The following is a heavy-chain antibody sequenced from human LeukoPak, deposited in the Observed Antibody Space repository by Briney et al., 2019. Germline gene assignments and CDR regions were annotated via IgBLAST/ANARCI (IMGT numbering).Heavy chain of an antibody. CDR1: GFTFSSYA. CDR3: AKVSTYGDDYHDAFDV. V-gene: IGHV3-23*01. D-gene: IGHD4-17*01. Sequence: PGGSLRLSCAASGFTFSSYAMSWVRQAPGKGLEWVSAISGSGGSTYYADSVKGRFTISRDNSKNTLYLQMNSLRAEDTAVYYCAKVSTYGDDYHDAFDVWGQGTMVTVSS. CDR2: ISGSGGST. J-gene: IGHJ3*01.